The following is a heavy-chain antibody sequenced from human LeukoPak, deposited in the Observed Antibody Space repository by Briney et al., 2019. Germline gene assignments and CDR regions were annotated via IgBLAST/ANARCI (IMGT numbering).Heavy chain of an antibody. D-gene: IGHD3-3*01. J-gene: IGHJ4*02. V-gene: IGHV4-59*08. CDR2: INYSGST. CDR3: ARQPTWSGYVQPFDY. CDR1: GGSISSYY. Sequence: KTSETLSLTCTVSGGSISSYYWSWIRQPPGKGLEWIAYINYSGSTYYNPSLKSRVTISVDTSKNQFSLKLSSVTAADTAVYFCARQPTWSGYVQPFDYWGQGTLVTVSS.